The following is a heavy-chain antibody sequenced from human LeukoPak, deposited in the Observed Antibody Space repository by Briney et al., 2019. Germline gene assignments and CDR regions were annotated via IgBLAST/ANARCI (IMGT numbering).Heavy chain of an antibody. CDR2: IYSGGST. CDR3: AKAISLYDFWSGYYLY. V-gene: IGHV3-53*01. CDR1: GFTVSSNY. D-gene: IGHD3-3*01. J-gene: IGHJ4*02. Sequence: GGSLRLSCAASGFTVSSNYMSWVRQAPGQGLEWVSVIYSGGSTYYADSVKGRFTISRDNSKNTLYLQMNSLRAEDTAVYYCAKAISLYDFWSGYYLYWGQGTLVTVSS.